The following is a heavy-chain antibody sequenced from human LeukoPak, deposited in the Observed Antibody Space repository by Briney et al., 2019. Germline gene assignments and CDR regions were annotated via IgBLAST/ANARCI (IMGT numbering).Heavy chain of an antibody. CDR3: AHRDTTMVRVDY. D-gene: IGHD5-18*01. J-gene: IGHJ4*02. V-gene: IGHV3-15*01. CDR1: GFTFRNAS. CDR2: IKRKTDGGTT. Sequence: GGSLRLSCAASGFTFRNASMSWVRQAPGKGLEWVGRIKRKTDGGTTDYAAPVKGRFTISRDDSKNTLYLQMNSLTTEDTAVYFCAHRDTTMVRVDYWGQGTLVSVSS.